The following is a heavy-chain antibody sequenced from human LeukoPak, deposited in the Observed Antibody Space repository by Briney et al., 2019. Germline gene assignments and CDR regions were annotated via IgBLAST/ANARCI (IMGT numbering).Heavy chain of an antibody. Sequence: PSETLSLTCAVYGGSFSGYYWSWIRQPPGKGLEWIGEINHSGSTNYNPSLKSRVTISVDTSKNRFSLKLSSVTAADTAVYYCARKVFCSSTSCYKRPYYFDYWGQGTLVTVSS. CDR2: INHSGST. D-gene: IGHD2-2*02. CDR3: ARKVFCSSTSCYKRPYYFDY. V-gene: IGHV4-34*01. CDR1: GGSFSGYY. J-gene: IGHJ4*02.